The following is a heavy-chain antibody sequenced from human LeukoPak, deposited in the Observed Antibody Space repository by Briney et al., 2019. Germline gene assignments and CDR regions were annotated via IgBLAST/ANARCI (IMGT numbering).Heavy chain of an antibody. J-gene: IGHJ6*03. Sequence: GGSLRLSCAPSGFTFSSYGMHWVRQAPGKGLEWVAVIWYDGSNKYYADSVKGRFTISRDNSKNTLYLQMNSLRAEDTAVYYCAKVLGQYYYYYMFVSGKGTTVTVSS. V-gene: IGHV3-33*06. D-gene: IGHD3-16*01. CDR2: IWYDGSNK. CDR3: AKVLGQYYYYYMFV. CDR1: GFTFSSYG.